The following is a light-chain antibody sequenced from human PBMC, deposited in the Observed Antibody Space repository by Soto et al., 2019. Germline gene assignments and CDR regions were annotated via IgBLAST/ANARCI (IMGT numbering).Light chain of an antibody. Sequence: AIQLTQSPSSLSASVGDRVTISCRASQGISSALAWYQQKPGKAPKLLIYDASSLESGVPSRFSGSGFGTDFTLTISSLQPEDFATYYCQQINSYPLTFGGGTKVEIK. CDR2: DAS. V-gene: IGKV1-13*02. CDR1: QGISSA. CDR3: QQINSYPLT. J-gene: IGKJ4*01.